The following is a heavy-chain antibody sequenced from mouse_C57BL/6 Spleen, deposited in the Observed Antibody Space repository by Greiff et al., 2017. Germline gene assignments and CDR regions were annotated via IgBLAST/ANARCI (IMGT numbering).Heavy chain of an antibody. D-gene: IGHD1-1*01. Sequence: DVKLVESGGGLVKPGGSLKLSCAASGFTFSSYTMSWVRQTPEKRLEWVATISGGGGNTYYPDSVKGRFTISRDNAKNTLYLQMSSLRSEDTALYYCARQGSREDPYWYFDVWGTGTTVTVSS. V-gene: IGHV5-9*01. J-gene: IGHJ1*03. CDR3: ARQGSREDPYWYFDV. CDR1: GFTFSSYT. CDR2: ISGGGGNT.